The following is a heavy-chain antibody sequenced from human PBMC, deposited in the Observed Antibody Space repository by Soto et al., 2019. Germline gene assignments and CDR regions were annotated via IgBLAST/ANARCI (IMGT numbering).Heavy chain of an antibody. J-gene: IGHJ4*02. Sequence: QVQLVQSGPEVKKPGASVKVSCKGSGYTFSNYGVTWVRQAPGQGLERLGWVSAYNRNTDYAQKFEDRATMTIDTSTNTAYLELRGLTPDYTAVYYCASERRGEPLLYWGQGPL. CDR2: VSAYNRNT. CDR1: GYTFSNYG. V-gene: IGHV1-18*01. D-gene: IGHD3-16*01. CDR3: ASERRGEPLLY.